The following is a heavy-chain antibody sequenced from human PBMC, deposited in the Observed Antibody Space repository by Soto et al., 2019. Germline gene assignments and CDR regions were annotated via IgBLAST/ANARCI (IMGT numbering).Heavy chain of an antibody. Sequence: GGSLRLSCAASGFSFGTFVMTWFRQAPGGGLEWVASITDSGYTASYAETVEGRFTVSRDNSKNKLHLQMNDLRAEDTATYYCAKNGQWLATPPEAWGQGTLVTVSS. CDR3: AKNGQWLATPPEA. V-gene: IGHV3-23*01. D-gene: IGHD6-19*01. J-gene: IGHJ4*02. CDR1: GFSFGTFV. CDR2: ITDSGYTA.